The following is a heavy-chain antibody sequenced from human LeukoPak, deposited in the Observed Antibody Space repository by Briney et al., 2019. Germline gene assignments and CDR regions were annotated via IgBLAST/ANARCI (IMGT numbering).Heavy chain of an antibody. CDR3: AKDISAYYYGSGTSPDY. J-gene: IGHJ4*02. CDR2: VRSDEYNI. Sequence: GGSLRLSCEASGFTFSSYGMHWVRQAPGKGLEWVAFVRSDEYNIYYAGSVKGRFTISRDNAKNSLYLQMNSLRVEDTALYYCAKDISAYYYGSGTSPDYWGQGTLVTVSS. CDR1: GFTFSSYG. V-gene: IGHV3-30*02. D-gene: IGHD3-10*01.